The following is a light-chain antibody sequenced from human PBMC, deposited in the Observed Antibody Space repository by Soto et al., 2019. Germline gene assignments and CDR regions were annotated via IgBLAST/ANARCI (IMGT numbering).Light chain of an antibody. CDR2: SHN. J-gene: IGLJ1*01. Sequence: QSVLTQPPSASGTPGQRVTISCSGSSSNIGSNTVNWYQQLPGTAPKLLIYSHNQRPSGVPDRLSGSKSGTSASLAISGLQSEAEADYFCAAWDDSLNGYVFGTGTKLTVL. CDR3: AAWDDSLNGYV. V-gene: IGLV1-44*01. CDR1: SSNIGSNT.